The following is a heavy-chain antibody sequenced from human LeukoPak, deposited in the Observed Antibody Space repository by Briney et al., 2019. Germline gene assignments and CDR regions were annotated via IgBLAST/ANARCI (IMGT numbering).Heavy chain of an antibody. Sequence: SQTLSLTCTVSGGSISSGGYYWSWIRQPPGKGLEWIGYIYHSGSTYYNPSLKSRVTISVDRSKNQFSLKLSSVTAADTAVYYCASGYCSSTSCSTVDFDYWGQGTLVTVSS. V-gene: IGHV4-30-2*01. J-gene: IGHJ4*02. CDR3: ASGYCSSTSCSTVDFDY. D-gene: IGHD2-2*01. CDR1: GGSISSGGYY. CDR2: IYHSGST.